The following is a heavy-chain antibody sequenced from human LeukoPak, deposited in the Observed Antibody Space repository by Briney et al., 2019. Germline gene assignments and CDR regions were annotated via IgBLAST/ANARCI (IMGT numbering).Heavy chain of an antibody. CDR1: GYSISSGYY. CDR3: ARVLATTVVTPSTY. Sequence: SETLSLTCTVSGYSISSGYYWGWIRQPPGKGLEWIGSIYHSGSTYYNPSLKSRVTISVDTSKNQFSLKLSSVTAADTAVYYCARVLATTVVTPSTYWGQGTLVTVSS. CDR2: IYHSGST. V-gene: IGHV4-38-2*02. J-gene: IGHJ4*02. D-gene: IGHD4-23*01.